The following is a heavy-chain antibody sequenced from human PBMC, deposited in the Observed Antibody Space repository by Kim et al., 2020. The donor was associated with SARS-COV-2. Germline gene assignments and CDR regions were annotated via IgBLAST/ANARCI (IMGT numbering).Heavy chain of an antibody. V-gene: IGHV5-51*01. CDR3: ARFDSSGTKSSNFYAMDV. CDR1: GYSFSNYW. D-gene: IGHD3-3*02. Sequence: GESLKISCKGSGYSFSNYWIAWVRQMPEKGLEWMGNIYPGDSDIRYSPSFQGQVTISADTSISTAYLQWNSLKASDSAMYYCARFDSSGTKSSNFYAMDVWGHGTTVTVSS. CDR2: IYPGDSDI. J-gene: IGHJ6*02.